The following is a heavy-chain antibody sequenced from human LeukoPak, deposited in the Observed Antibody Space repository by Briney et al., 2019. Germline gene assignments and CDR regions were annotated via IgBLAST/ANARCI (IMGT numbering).Heavy chain of an antibody. CDR1: GGSVSSGSYY. J-gene: IGHJ1*01. D-gene: IGHD3-16*02. CDR3: ARSLADYFRY. Sequence: PSETLSLTCTVSGGSVSSGSYYWSWIRPPPGKGLEWIGYIYYSGSTNYNPSLKSRVTISVDTSKNQFSLKLSSVTAADTAVYYCARSLADYFRYWGQGALVTVSS. CDR2: IYYSGST. V-gene: IGHV4-61*01.